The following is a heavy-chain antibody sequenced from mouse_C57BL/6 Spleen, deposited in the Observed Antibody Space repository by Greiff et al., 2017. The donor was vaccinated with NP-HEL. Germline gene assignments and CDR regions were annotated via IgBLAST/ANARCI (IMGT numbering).Heavy chain of an antibody. V-gene: IGHV3-6*01. D-gene: IGHD2-3*01. Sequence: DVQLQESGPGLVKPSQSLSLTCSVTGYSITSGYYWNWIRQFPGNKLEWMGYISYDGSNNYNPSLKNRISITRDTSKNQFFLKLNSVTTEDTATYYCARGYDGYPTYWGQGTTLTVSS. CDR2: ISYDGSN. J-gene: IGHJ2*01. CDR3: ARGYDGYPTY. CDR1: GYSITSGYY.